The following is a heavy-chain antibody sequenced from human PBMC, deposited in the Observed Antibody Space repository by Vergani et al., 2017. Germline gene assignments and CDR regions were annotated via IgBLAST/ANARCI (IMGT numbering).Heavy chain of an antibody. CDR3: ARSRPYCTSGSCPAI. CDR2: IHTGGST. D-gene: IGHD2-15*01. V-gene: IGHV4-61*02. J-gene: IGHJ4*02. CDR1: GESIRSGSHY. Sequence: QVKLQESGPGLLKPSQTLSLTCTVSGESIRSGSHYWSWIRQPAGKGPEWIGHIHTGGSTDLNPSFKSRVSISVDTSKSHFSLKLHSVTVADTAVYYCARSRPYCTSGSCPAIWGQGTLVTVSS.